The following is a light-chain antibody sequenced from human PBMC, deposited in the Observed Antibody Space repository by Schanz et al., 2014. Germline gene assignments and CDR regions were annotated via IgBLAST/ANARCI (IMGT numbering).Light chain of an antibody. J-gene: IGLJ3*02. CDR2: ANT. Sequence: QSVLTQPPSVSGAPGQRVTISCTGSSSNIGAGYDVHWYQLLPGTAPKLLIYANTNRPSGVPDRFSGSKSGKTASLTISGLQTEDEADYYCSSYTSSSTWVFGGGTKLTVL. CDR3: SSYTSSSTWV. CDR1: SSNIGAGYD. V-gene: IGLV1-40*01.